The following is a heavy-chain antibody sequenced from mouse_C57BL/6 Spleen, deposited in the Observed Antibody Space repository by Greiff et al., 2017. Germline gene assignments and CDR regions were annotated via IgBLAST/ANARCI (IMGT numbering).Heavy chain of an antibody. CDR2: IYPGSGNT. D-gene: IGHD4-1*01. J-gene: IGHJ2*01. CDR3: ARRNWDEGGFDY. CDR1: GYSFTSYY. Sequence: VKLQESGPELVKPGASVKISCKASGYSFTSYYIHWVKQRPGQGLEWIGWIYPGSGNTKYNEKFKGKATLTADTSSSTAYMQLSSLTSEDSAVYYCARRNWDEGGFDYWGQGTTLTVSS. V-gene: IGHV1-66*01.